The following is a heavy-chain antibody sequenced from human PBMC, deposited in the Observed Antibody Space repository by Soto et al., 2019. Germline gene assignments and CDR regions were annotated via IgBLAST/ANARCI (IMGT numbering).Heavy chain of an antibody. CDR1: GGSISSGDYY. V-gene: IGHV4-30-4*01. CDR2: IYYTGSS. CDR3: ARTTGINWFDP. J-gene: IGHJ5*02. Sequence: GKTSETLSLTCTVAGGSISSGDYYWSWIRQPPGKGLEWIAYIYYTGSSYYKPSLTSRVTISVHTSKNQFSLKLSSVTAADTAVYYCARTTGINWFDPWGQGILVTVSS. D-gene: IGHD1-1*01.